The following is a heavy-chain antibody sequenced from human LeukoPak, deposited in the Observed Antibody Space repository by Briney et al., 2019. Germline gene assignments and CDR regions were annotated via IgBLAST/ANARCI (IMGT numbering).Heavy chain of an antibody. CDR2: IKQDGSEK. J-gene: IGHJ3*02. Sequence: AGGSLRLSCAASGFTVSSNYMSWVRQAPGKGLEWVANIKQDGSEKYYVDSVKGRFTISRDNAKNSLYLQMNSLRAEDTAVYYCARGNFSAYDIWGQGTMVTVSS. CDR3: ARGNFSAYDI. CDR1: GFTVSSNY. D-gene: IGHD2/OR15-2a*01. V-gene: IGHV3-7*05.